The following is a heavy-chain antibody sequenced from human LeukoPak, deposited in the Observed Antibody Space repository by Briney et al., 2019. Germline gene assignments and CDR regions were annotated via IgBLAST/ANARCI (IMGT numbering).Heavy chain of an antibody. CDR3: SGGLRGRDDY. CDR1: GFTFSNYL. D-gene: IGHD5-24*01. Sequence: GGSLRLSCAASGFTFSNYLMHWVRQTPGKGLVWISRISTDGSFTNYADSVKGRFSISRDNAKITLYLQTNSLRVEDTAVYYCSGGLRGRDDYWGQGILVIVSS. V-gene: IGHV3-74*01. J-gene: IGHJ4*02. CDR2: ISTDGSFT.